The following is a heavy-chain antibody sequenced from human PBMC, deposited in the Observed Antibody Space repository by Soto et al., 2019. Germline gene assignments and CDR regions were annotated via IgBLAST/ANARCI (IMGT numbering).Heavy chain of an antibody. J-gene: IGHJ6*02. D-gene: IGHD5-12*01. CDR2: ISAYNGNT. CDR3: ARAGWGQWLHLAPGGMDV. CDR1: GYTFTSYG. V-gene: IGHV1-18*01. Sequence: QVPLVQSGAEVKKPGASVKVSCKASGYTFTSYGISWVRQAPGQGLEWMGWISAYNGNTNYAQKLQGRVTMTPDTSTSTAYMELRSLRSDDTAVYYCARAGWGQWLHLAPGGMDVWGQGTTVTVSS.